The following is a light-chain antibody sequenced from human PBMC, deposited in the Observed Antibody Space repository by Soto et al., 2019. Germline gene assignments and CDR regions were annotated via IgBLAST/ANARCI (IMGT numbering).Light chain of an antibody. V-gene: IGKV1-17*03. Sequence: DIQMTQSPSAMSASVGDKVTITCRASQGISNYLAWFQQKPGKVPKRLIYAASSLQNGVPSRFSGSGSGTDFTLTISSLETEDFAVYYCQQRKLWPPITFGQGTRLEIK. CDR3: QQRKLWPPIT. CDR2: AAS. J-gene: IGKJ5*01. CDR1: QGISNY.